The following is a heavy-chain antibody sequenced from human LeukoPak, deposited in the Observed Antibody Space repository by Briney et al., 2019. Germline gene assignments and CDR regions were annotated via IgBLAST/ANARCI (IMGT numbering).Heavy chain of an antibody. J-gene: IGHJ4*02. Sequence: GGSLRLSCAASGFTFSSYGMHWVRQAPGMGLEWVAVISYDGDNKYYADSVKGRFTISRDNAKNTLYLQMNSLRAEDTAVYYCAREHRSALDSWGQGTLVTVSS. CDR3: AREHRSALDS. D-gene: IGHD2-15*01. CDR1: GFTFSSYG. CDR2: ISYDGDNK. V-gene: IGHV3-30*03.